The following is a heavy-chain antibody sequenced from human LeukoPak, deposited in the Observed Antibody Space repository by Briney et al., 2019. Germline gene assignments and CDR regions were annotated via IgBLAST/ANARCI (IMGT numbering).Heavy chain of an antibody. CDR1: GGSISSGSYY. Sequence: SETLSLTCTVSGGSISSGSYYWSWIRQPAGKGLEWIGRIYTSGSTNYNPSLKSRVTISVDTSKNQFSLKLSSVTAADTAVYYCATRSGYSSGWSIFDYWGQGTLVTVSS. V-gene: IGHV4-61*02. J-gene: IGHJ4*02. CDR2: IYTSGST. D-gene: IGHD6-19*01. CDR3: ATRSGYSSGWSIFDY.